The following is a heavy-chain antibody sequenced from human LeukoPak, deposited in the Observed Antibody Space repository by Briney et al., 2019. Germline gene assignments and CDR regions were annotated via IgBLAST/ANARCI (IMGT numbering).Heavy chain of an antibody. D-gene: IGHD6-25*01. CDR1: GGSFSGYY. CDR2: VYNSGIT. V-gene: IGHV4-59*08. CDR3: ARSRGLAGAATVIDY. Sequence: SETLSLTCAVYGGSFSGYYWSWIRQPPGKGLEWIGYVYNSGITDYNPSLKSRLTISVDTSKNQFSLKLSSMTAADTAVYYCARSRGLAGAATVIDYWGQGTLVTVSS. J-gene: IGHJ4*02.